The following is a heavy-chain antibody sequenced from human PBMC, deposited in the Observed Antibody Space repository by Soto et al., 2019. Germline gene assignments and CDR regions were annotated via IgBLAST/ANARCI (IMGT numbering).Heavy chain of an antibody. CDR1: GFPFSSHG. D-gene: IGHD3-22*01. CDR2: ISYDGSNK. J-gene: IGHJ4*02. V-gene: IGHV3-30*18. CDR3: AKDGAPDYYDSSGYYDY. Sequence: GALRLSCAASGFPFSSHGMHWVRQAPGKGLEWMAVISYDGSNKYYADSVKGRFTISRDNSKNTLYLQMNSLRAEDTAVYYCAKDGAPDYYDSSGYYDYWGQGTLVTVSS.